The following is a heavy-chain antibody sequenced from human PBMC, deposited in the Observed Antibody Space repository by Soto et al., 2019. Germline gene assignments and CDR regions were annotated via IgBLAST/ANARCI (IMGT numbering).Heavy chain of an antibody. V-gene: IGHV3-48*01. D-gene: IGHD6-13*01. J-gene: IGHJ5*02. CDR2: ISSSSSTI. CDR3: ARHPERIAQIGWLDP. Sequence: SLRLSCAASGFTFSSYSMNWVRQAPGKGLEWVSYISSSSSTIYYADSVKGRFTISRDNAKNSLYLQMNSLRAEDTAVYYCARHPERIAQIGWLDPWGQGTLVTVSS. CDR1: GFTFSSYS.